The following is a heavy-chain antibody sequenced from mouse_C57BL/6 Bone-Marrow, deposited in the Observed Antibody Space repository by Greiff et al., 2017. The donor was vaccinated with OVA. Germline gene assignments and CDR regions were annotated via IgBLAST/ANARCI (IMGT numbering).Heavy chain of an antibody. D-gene: IGHD1-1*01. CDR3: ARRNYYYGSSYYFDY. CDR2: ISSGGSYT. J-gene: IGHJ2*01. CDR1: GFTFSSYG. Sequence: EVKVVESGGDLVKPGGSLKLSCAASGFTFSSYGMSWVRQTPDKRLEWVATISSGGSYTYYPDSVKGRFTISRDNAKNTLYLQMSSLKSEDTAMYYCARRNYYYGSSYYFDYWGQGTTLTVSS. V-gene: IGHV5-6*02.